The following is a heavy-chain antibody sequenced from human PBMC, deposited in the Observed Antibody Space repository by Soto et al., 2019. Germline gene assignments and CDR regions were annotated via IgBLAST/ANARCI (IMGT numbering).Heavy chain of an antibody. Sequence: GGSLRLSCAASGFTFSSYWMSWVRQAPGKGLEWVANIKQDGSEKYYVDSVKGRFTISRDNAKNSLYLQMNSLRAEDTAVYYCARDSSSSSHYFDYWGQGTLVTVSS. V-gene: IGHV3-7*01. CDR2: IKQDGSEK. D-gene: IGHD6-6*01. CDR3: ARDSSSSSHYFDY. J-gene: IGHJ4*02. CDR1: GFTFSSYW.